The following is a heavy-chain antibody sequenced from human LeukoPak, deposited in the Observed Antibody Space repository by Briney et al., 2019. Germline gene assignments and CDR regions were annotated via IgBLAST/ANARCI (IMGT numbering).Heavy chain of an antibody. CDR3: AKTPYSEPHIDY. D-gene: IGHD6-13*01. V-gene: IGHV3-30*18. J-gene: IGHJ4*02. CDR1: GFTFSRYG. CDR2: ISYDGSNK. Sequence: GGSLRLSCVASGFTFSRYGMHWVRQAPGKGLEWVAVISYDGSNKYYADSVKGRFTISRDNSKNTLYLQMNSLRAEDTAVYYCAKTPYSEPHIDYWGQGTLVTVSS.